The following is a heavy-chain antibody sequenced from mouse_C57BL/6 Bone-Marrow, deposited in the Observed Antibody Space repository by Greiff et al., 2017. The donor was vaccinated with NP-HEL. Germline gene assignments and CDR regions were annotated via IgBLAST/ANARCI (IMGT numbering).Heavy chain of an antibody. CDR3: ARYGSSPYYYAMDY. CDR1: GYTFTSYW. CDR2: IHPNSGST. D-gene: IGHD1-1*01. Sequence: QVQLQQSGAELVKPGASVKLSCKASGYTFTSYWMHWVKQRPGQGLEWIGMIHPNSGSTNYNEKFKSKATLTVDKSSSTAYMQLSSLTSEDSAVYYCARYGSSPYYYAMDYWGQGTSVTVSS. J-gene: IGHJ4*01. V-gene: IGHV1-64*01.